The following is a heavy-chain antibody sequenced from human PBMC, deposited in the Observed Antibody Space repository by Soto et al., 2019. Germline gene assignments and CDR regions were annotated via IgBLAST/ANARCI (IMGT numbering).Heavy chain of an antibody. CDR3: ARVLHYGDNFDY. CDR2: IYYSGST. J-gene: IGHJ4*02. D-gene: IGHD4-17*01. CDR1: GGSISSGGYY. Sequence: PSETLSLTCTVSGGSISSGGYYWSWIRQHPGKGLEWIGYIYYSGSTYYNPSLKSRVTISVDTSKNQFSLKLSSVTAADTAVYYCARVLHYGDNFDYWGQGTLFTVPS. V-gene: IGHV4-31*03.